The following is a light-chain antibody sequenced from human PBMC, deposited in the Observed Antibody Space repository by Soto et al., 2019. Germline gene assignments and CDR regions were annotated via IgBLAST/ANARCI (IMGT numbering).Light chain of an antibody. Sequence: EIVLTQSPATLSLSPGEGATLSCGASQSVGTYLAWYQQKPGHAPRLLIYDASNRATGIPARFSGSGSGTDFTLIISSLEPEDVAVYYCQQRSNWPVTFGLGTKVEV. CDR2: DAS. CDR1: QSVGTY. CDR3: QQRSNWPVT. J-gene: IGKJ1*01. V-gene: IGKV3-11*01.